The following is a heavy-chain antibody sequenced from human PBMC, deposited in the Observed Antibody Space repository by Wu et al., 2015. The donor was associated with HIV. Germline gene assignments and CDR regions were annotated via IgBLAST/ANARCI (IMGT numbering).Heavy chain of an antibody. D-gene: IGHD2-2*02. CDR1: GYTFTSYY. CDR3: ASTGYCSSTSCYTGFDY. CDR2: INPSGGST. Sequence: QVQLVQSGAEVKKPGASVKVSCKASGYTFTSYYMHWVRQAPGQGLEWMGIINPSGGSTSYAQKFQGRVTMTRDTSTSTVYMELSSLRSEDTAVYYCASTGYCSSTSCYTGFDYWGQGTLVTVSS. V-gene: IGHV1-46*03. J-gene: IGHJ4*02.